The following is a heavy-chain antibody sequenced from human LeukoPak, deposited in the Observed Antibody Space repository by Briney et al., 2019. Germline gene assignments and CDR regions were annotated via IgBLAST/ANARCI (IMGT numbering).Heavy chain of an antibody. CDR3: ARDYSGYSNY. D-gene: IGHD4-11*01. V-gene: IGHV3-21*01. Sequence: GGSLRLSCAASGFTFSSYSMNRVRQAPGKGLDWGSAISRDSTYIYYADSVKGRFTISRDNARNSLYLQMNSLRADDTAVYYCARDYSGYSNYWGQGALVTVSS. J-gene: IGHJ4*02. CDR2: ISRDSTYI. CDR1: GFTFSSYS.